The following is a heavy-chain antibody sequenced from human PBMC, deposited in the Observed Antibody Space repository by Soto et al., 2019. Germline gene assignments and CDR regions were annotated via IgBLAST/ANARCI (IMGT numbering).Heavy chain of an antibody. D-gene: IGHD3-9*01. J-gene: IGHJ5*02. CDR3: ARQSESTGYFYGWFDP. CDR2: IYYSGSI. Sequence: SETLSLTCTVSGGSINSRGYYWTWIRQHPGKGLEWIGNIYYSGSIHFNPSLKSRLTMLVETSENQFSLKLTSVTAADTAVYYCARQSESTGYFYGWFDPWGQGTLVTGLL. CDR1: GGSINSRGYY. V-gene: IGHV4-31*03.